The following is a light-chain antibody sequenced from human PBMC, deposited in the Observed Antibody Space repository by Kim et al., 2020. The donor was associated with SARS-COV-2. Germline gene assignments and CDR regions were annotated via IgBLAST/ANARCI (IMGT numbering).Light chain of an antibody. CDR2: GAS. CDR3: QQYGSSSIT. Sequence: EIVLTQSPGTLSLSPGERATLSCRASQSVTSSSLAWYQQKPGQAPRLLIYGASSRATGIPDRFSGSGSGTDFTLTISRLEPEDFAVYHCQQYGSSSITFGQGTRLEIK. V-gene: IGKV3-20*01. J-gene: IGKJ5*01. CDR1: QSVTSSS.